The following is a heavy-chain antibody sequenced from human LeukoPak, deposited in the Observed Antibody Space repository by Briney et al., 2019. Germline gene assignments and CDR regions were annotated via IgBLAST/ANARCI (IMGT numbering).Heavy chain of an antibody. CDR1: GYTFTSYG. Sequence: ASVKVSCKASGYTFTSYGIRWVRQAPGQGLEWMGWISAYNGNTNYAQKLQGRVTITADKSTSTAYMELSSLRSEDTAVYYCARADSSGYYFDYWGQGTLVTVSS. J-gene: IGHJ4*02. D-gene: IGHD3-22*01. V-gene: IGHV1-18*01. CDR2: ISAYNGNT. CDR3: ARADSSGYYFDY.